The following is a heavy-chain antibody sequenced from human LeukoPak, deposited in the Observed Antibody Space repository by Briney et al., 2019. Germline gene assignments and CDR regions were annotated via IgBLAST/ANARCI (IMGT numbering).Heavy chain of an antibody. CDR2: ISSSGSTI. V-gene: IGHV3-11*04. J-gene: IGHJ4*02. Sequence: GGSLRLSCAASGFTFSDYYMSWIRQAPGKGLEWVSYISSSGSTIYYADSVKGRFTISRDNAKNSLYLQMNSLRAEDTAVYYCARDYCSSTSCPIDYWGQGTLVTVSS. CDR3: ARDYCSSTSCPIDY. D-gene: IGHD2-2*01. CDR1: GFTFSDYY.